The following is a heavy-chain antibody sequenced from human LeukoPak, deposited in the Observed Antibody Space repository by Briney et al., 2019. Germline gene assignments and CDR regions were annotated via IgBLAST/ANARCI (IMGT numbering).Heavy chain of an antibody. CDR2: SRNKANGYTT. CDR3: RRVSDF. J-gene: IGHJ4*02. Sequence: GGSLKLSCAASGFAISGSALHWVRQASGKGLEWVGRSRNKANGYTTEYAASVKGRFTISRDDSKNSLYLQMNSLQTEDTAVYYCRRVSDFWGQGTLVTVSS. V-gene: IGHV3-72*01. CDR1: GFAISGSA.